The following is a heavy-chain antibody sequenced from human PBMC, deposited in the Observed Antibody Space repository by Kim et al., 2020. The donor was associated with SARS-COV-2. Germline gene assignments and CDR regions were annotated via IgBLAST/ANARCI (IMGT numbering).Heavy chain of an antibody. CDR2: IHKSGSLS. Sequence: GGSLRLSCAASGFTFSDYYMAWIRRAPGKGLECLSYIHKSGSLSYYADSVKGRFTISRDNAKNSLYLQMNGLRAEDTAVYYCARDPESGTFKAGAFDFWG. J-gene: IGHJ3*01. D-gene: IGHD1-26*01. CDR3: ARDPESGTFKAGAFDF. CDR1: GFTFSDYY. V-gene: IGHV3-11*04.